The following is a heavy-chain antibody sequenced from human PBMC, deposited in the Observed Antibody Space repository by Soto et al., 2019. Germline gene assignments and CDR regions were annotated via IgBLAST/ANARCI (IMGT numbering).Heavy chain of an antibody. V-gene: IGHV3-48*03. J-gene: IGHJ6*02. CDR2: ISSSGSTI. CDR3: ATQYGYSSSVFYYYGMDV. D-gene: IGHD6-6*01. Sequence: EVQLVESGGGLVQPGGSLRLSCAASGFTFSSYEMNWVRQAPGKGLEWVSYISSSGSTIYYADSVKGRFTISRDNAKNSLYLQMNSLRAEDTAVYYCATQYGYSSSVFYYYGMDVWGQGTTVTVSS. CDR1: GFTFSSYE.